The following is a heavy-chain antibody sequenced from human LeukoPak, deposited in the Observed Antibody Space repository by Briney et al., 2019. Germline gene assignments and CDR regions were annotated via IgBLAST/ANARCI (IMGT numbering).Heavy chain of an antibody. V-gene: IGHV4-39*07. D-gene: IGHD6-19*01. CDR1: GGSISSSGYC. CDR3: TRDRGQWLVDY. Sequence: SSETLSLTGTVSGGSISSSGYCWGWIRQPPGKGLEYFASIVSSGNTYYNPSLQSRVTISADTSNSQYSLKLSSVTAADTAVYYCTRDRGQWLVDYWGQGTLVTVSS. J-gene: IGHJ4*02. CDR2: IVSSGNT.